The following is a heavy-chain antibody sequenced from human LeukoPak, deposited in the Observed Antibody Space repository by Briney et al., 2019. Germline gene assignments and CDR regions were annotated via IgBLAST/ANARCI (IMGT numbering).Heavy chain of an antibody. D-gene: IGHD6-13*01. CDR1: GGSISSYY. V-gene: IGHV4-4*07. J-gene: IGHJ5*02. Sequence: SETLSLTCTVSGGSISSYYWSWIRQPAGKGLEWIGRIYTSGSTNYNPSLKSRVTVSVDTSKNQFSLKLSSVTAADTAVYYCARDLGDGQQLDTNWFDPWGQGTLVTVSS. CDR3: ARDLGDGQQLDTNWFDP. CDR2: IYTSGST.